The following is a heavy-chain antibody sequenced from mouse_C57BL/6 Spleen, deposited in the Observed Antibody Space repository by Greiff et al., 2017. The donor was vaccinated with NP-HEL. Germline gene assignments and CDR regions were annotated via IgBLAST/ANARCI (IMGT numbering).Heavy chain of an antibody. D-gene: IGHD2-3*01. V-gene: IGHV5-17*01. CDR1: GFTFSDYG. J-gene: IGHJ3*01. CDR2: LSSGSSTI. Sequence: EVKVEESGGGLVKPGGSLKLSCAASGFTFSDYGMHWVRQAPEKGLEWVAYLSSGSSTIYYADTVKGRFTISRDNAKNTLFLQMTSLRSEDTAMYYCARPGLLPFAYWGQGTLVTVSA. CDR3: ARPGLLPFAY.